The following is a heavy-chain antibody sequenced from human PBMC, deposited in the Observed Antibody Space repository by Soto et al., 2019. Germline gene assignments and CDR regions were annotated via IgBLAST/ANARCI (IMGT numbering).Heavy chain of an antibody. D-gene: IGHD3-9*01. J-gene: IGHJ6*02. V-gene: IGHV3-30*03. CDR3: ARPGSGYDILTGQYFYYFHAMDV. CDR1: GFTFSSYG. Sequence: QVQLVESGGGVVQPGRSLRLSCAASGFTFSSYGMHWVRQAPGKGLEWVAVISYDGTRTYYADSVKGRFTISRDNSKNTLFLQMNSVSTEDTAVYYCARPGSGYDILTGQYFYYFHAMDVWGQGTTVTVSS. CDR2: ISYDGTRT.